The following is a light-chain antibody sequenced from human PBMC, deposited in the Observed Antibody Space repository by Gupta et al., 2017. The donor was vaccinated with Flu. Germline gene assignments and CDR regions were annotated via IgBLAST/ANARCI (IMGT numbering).Light chain of an antibody. Sequence: SYVLTQPPWVSVAPGQTARPTCGGHNIGSNSVHWYQEKPGQAPVLVVYDDSARPSGIPERFSGSNSGNTATLTISRVAAGDEADYYCQVWDGSSDHGVFGTGTKVTVL. CDR1: NIGSNS. CDR2: DDS. CDR3: QVWDGSSDHGV. V-gene: IGLV3-21*02. J-gene: IGLJ1*01.